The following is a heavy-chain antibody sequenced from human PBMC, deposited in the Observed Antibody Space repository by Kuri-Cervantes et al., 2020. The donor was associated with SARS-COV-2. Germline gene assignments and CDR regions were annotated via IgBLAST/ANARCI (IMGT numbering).Heavy chain of an antibody. V-gene: IGHV4-59*01. CDR1: GGSISSYY. J-gene: IGHJ6*02. Sequence: SETLSLTCTVSGGSISSYYWSWIRQPPGKGLEWIGYTYYSGSANYNPSLKSRVTISVDTSKNQFSLKLSSVTAADTAVYYCARGVTIFGEDVWGQGTTVTVSS. CDR2: TYYSGSA. CDR3: ARGVTIFGEDV. D-gene: IGHD3-3*01.